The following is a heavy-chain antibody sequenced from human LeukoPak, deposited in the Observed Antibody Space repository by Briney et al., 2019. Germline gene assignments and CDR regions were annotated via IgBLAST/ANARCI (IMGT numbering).Heavy chain of an antibody. V-gene: IGHV4-61*02. CDR3: ARDQAAVTYYYYGMDV. J-gene: IGHJ6*02. Sequence: SQTLSLTCTVSGGSISSGSYYWSWIRQPAGKGLEWIGRIYTSGSTNYNPSLKSRVTISVDTSKNQFSLKLSSVTAADTAIYYCARDQAAVTYYYYGMDVWGQGTTVTVSS. D-gene: IGHD6-13*01. CDR2: IYTSGST. CDR1: GGSISSGSYY.